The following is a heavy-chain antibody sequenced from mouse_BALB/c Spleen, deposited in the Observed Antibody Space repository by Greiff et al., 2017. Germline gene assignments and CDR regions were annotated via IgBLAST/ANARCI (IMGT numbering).Heavy chain of an antibody. Sequence: VHLVESGPGLVAPSQSLSITCTVSGFSLTSYGVHWVRQPPGKGLEWLGVIWAGGSTNYNSALMSRLSISKDNSKSQVFLKMNSLQTDDTAMYYCARDHYYGSSYEGFAYWGQGTLVTVSA. CDR1: GFSLTSYG. CDR3: ARDHYYGSSYEGFAY. J-gene: IGHJ3*01. CDR2: IWAGGST. V-gene: IGHV2-9*02. D-gene: IGHD1-1*01.